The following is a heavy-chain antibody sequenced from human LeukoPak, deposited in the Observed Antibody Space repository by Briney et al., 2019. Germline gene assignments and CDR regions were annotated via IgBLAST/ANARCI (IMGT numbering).Heavy chain of an antibody. Sequence: GGSLRLSCAASGLTFSSYAMSWVRQAPGKGLEWVSSISGSGGSTYYADSVRGRFTISRDISKNTLFLQMDSLRAEDTALYYCAKALGSLDPFDIWGQGTMVTVSS. J-gene: IGHJ3*02. CDR1: GLTFSSYA. V-gene: IGHV3-23*01. CDR3: AKALGSLDPFDI. D-gene: IGHD3-16*01. CDR2: ISGSGGST.